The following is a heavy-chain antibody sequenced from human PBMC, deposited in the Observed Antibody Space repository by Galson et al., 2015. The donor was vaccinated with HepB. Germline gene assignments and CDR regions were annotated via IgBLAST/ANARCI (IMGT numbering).Heavy chain of an antibody. Sequence: SLRLSCAASGFTFSDYYMSWIRQAPGKGLEWVSYISSSSSYTNYADSVKGRFTISRDNAKNSLYLQMNSLRAEDTAVYYCARVDRQQLVETLGYWGQGTLVTVSS. CDR1: GFTFSDYY. V-gene: IGHV3-11*06. CDR3: ARVDRQQLVETLGY. J-gene: IGHJ4*02. D-gene: IGHD6-13*01. CDR2: ISSSSSYT.